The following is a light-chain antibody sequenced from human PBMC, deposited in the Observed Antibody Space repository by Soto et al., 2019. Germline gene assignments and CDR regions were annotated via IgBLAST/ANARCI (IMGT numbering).Light chain of an antibody. J-gene: IGKJ1*01. CDR2: DAS. Sequence: DIQMTQSPSTLSASVGDRVTITCRASQSISSWLAWYQQKPGKAPKLLIYDASSLESGVPSRFSGSGSGTECTLTISSLQADDFATYYCQQYNSYSSTFGQGTKVEIK. V-gene: IGKV1-5*01. CDR3: QQYNSYSST. CDR1: QSISSW.